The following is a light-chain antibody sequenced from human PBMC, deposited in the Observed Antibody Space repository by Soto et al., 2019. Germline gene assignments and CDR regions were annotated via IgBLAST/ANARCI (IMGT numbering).Light chain of an antibody. J-gene: IGKJ3*01. Sequence: DLQMTQSPSSLSASVGDRVTITCRASQSISTYLNWYQQKPGKAPKLLIFAAFSLQSGVPSRFSGSGSGTDFTLTISSLQPEDFATYYCQQSYSSLFTFGPGTKVDIK. CDR1: QSISTY. CDR2: AAF. CDR3: QQSYSSLFT. V-gene: IGKV1-39*01.